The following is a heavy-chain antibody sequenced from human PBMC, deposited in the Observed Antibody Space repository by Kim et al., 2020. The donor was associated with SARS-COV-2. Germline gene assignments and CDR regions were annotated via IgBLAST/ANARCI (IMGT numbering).Heavy chain of an antibody. V-gene: IGHV1-8*01. J-gene: IGHJ4*02. CDR3: ARGRRDGYNSPLSPFDY. Sequence: FQGRVTMTRKTSISTAYMELSSLRSEDTAVYYCARGRRDGYNSPLSPFDYWGQGTLVTVSS. D-gene: IGHD5-12*01.